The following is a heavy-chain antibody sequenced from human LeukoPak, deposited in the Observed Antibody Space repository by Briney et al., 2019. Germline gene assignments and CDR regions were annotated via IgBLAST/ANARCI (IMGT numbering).Heavy chain of an antibody. D-gene: IGHD3-22*01. V-gene: IGHV3-23*01. CDR1: GFTFSSYA. J-gene: IGHJ5*02. Sequence: GGSLRLSCAASGFTFSSYAMSWVRQAPGKGLEWASAISGSGGSTYYADSVKGRFTISRDNSKNTLYLQMNSLRAEDTAVYYCAKGSMIVVVPSVFDPWGQGTLVTVSS. CDR3: AKGSMIVVVPSVFDP. CDR2: ISGSGGST.